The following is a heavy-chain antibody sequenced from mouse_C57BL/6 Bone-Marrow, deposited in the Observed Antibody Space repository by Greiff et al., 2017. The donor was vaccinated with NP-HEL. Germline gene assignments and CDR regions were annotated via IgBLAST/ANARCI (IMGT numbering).Heavy chain of an antibody. Sequence: VKLQESGPELVKPGASVKISCKASGYTFTDYYINWVKQRPGQGLEWIGWIFPGSGSTYYNEKFKGKATLTVDKSSSTAYMLLSSLTSEDSAVYFCARYYDGYYVAMDYWGQGTSVTVSS. V-gene: IGHV1-75*01. CDR1: GYTFTDYY. CDR3: ARYYDGYYVAMDY. D-gene: IGHD2-3*01. CDR2: IFPGSGST. J-gene: IGHJ4*01.